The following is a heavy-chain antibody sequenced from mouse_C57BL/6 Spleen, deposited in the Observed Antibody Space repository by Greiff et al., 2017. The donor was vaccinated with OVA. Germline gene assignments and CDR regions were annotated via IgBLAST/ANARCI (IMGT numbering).Heavy chain of an antibody. D-gene: IGHD1-1*02. Sequence: QVQLQQPGAELVQPGASVKLSCKASGYTFTSYWMQWVKQRPGQGLELIGELDPSDSYTNYNQKFKGKATLTVDTSSSTAYMQLSSLTSEDSAVYYCARSIPYGTGAMDYWGQGTSVTVSS. CDR2: LDPSDSYT. CDR1: GYTFTSYW. V-gene: IGHV1-50*01. CDR3: ARSIPYGTGAMDY. J-gene: IGHJ4*01.